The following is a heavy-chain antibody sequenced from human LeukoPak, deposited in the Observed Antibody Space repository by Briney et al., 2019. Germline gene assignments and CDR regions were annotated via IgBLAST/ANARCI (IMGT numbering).Heavy chain of an antibody. V-gene: IGHV5-51*01. CDR2: IYPRDSDS. CDR3: AKISLAGDYFDY. D-gene: IGHD6-19*01. J-gene: IGHJ4*02. Sequence: GESLKISCKGSGYSFTSHWIGWVRQMPGKGLEWMGIIYPRDSDSRYGPSFQGQVTFSADNSINTAYLHWISLKTSDTATYYCAKISLAGDYFDYWGQGTLIAVSS. CDR1: GYSFTSHW.